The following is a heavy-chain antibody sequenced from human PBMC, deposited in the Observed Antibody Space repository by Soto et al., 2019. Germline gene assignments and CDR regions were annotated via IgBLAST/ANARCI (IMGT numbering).Heavy chain of an antibody. D-gene: IGHD3-10*01. V-gene: IGHV1-18*01. Sequence: QVQLGQSGAAVKKPGASVKFSCKASGYTFTSYGISWVRQAPGQGLEWMGWISAYNGKTNYAQKLQGRVNMTTDTSTSTANMELRSLRTDDTAVYYCARDKGGLRWFGESNGYINCFDPWGQGTLVTVSS. CDR1: GYTFTSYG. CDR3: ARDKGGLRWFGESNGYINCFDP. J-gene: IGHJ5*02. CDR2: ISAYNGKT.